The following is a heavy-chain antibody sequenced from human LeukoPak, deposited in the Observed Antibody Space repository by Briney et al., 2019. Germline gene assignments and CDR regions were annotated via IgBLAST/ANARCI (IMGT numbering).Heavy chain of an antibody. CDR3: ARAFSASKSCDY. J-gene: IGHJ4*02. CDR2: IRPSNSNR. CDR1: GYDFSTYG. Sequence: GASVKVSCRTSGYDFSTYGITWVRQAPGQGLEYMGWIRPSNSNRNYAQKFQDRVTLTTDSSTSSVYMELRSLRSDDTAFYYCARAFSASKSCDYWGQGTLVTVSS. V-gene: IGHV1-18*01. D-gene: IGHD6-19*01.